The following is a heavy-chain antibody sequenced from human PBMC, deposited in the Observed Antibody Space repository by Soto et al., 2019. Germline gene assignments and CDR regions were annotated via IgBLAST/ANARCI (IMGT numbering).Heavy chain of an antibody. V-gene: IGHV4-59*08. J-gene: IGHJ6*02. CDR2: VHHSWGS. CDR1: GGSISSYY. CDR3: ARQGFGPLHGLVDV. Sequence: QVQLQESGPGLVKPSETLSLSCTVSGGSISSYYWSWFRQSPGKRMEWIGYVHHSWGSSYNPSLQTXVXXSLDTSTSQFSLKVTSVTATDTAVYYCARQGFGPLHGLVDVWGQGTTVTVSS. D-gene: IGHD3-10*01.